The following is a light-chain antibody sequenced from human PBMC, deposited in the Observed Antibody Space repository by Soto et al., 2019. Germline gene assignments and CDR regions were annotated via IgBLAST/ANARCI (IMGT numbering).Light chain of an antibody. CDR2: NNN. Sequence: QSVLTQPPSASGTPGQRVTISCSGGNSNIGSNTVIWYQHLPGTAPKLLIYNNNQRPSGVPDRFSGSKSGTSASRAISGLQSEYEADYYCAAWDDSLNGHAGLGGGTQLTVL. CDR3: AAWDDSLNGHAG. J-gene: IGLJ7*01. V-gene: IGLV1-44*01. CDR1: NSNIGSNT.